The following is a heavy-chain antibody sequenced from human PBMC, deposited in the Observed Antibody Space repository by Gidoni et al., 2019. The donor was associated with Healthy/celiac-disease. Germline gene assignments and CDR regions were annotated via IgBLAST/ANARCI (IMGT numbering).Heavy chain of an antibody. J-gene: IGHJ3*02. D-gene: IGHD5-12*01. CDR3: ARDDPYEAGVGAFDI. Sequence: QVQLVQSGAEVKKPGASVKVSCKASGYTFTSYYMHWVRQAPGQGLEWMGIINPSVGSTSYAQKVQGRVTMTRDTSTSTVYMELSSLRSEDTAVYYCARDDPYEAGVGAFDIWGQGTMVTVSS. V-gene: IGHV1-46*01. CDR2: INPSVGST. CDR1: GYTFTSYY.